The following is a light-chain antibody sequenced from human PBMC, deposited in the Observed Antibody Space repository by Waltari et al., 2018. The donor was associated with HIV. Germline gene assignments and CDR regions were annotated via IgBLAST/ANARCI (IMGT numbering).Light chain of an antibody. Sequence: SYELTQPSSVSVSPGQTARITCSGDLLARKYIRWFPHKPGQAPLLIIYKDDVRPEGIPERFSGSSSGTTVTLTITGAQADDEADYYCYSATDDIQVFGGGTRLSVL. J-gene: IGLJ2*01. CDR2: KDD. V-gene: IGLV3-27*01. CDR3: YSATDDIQV. CDR1: LLARKY.